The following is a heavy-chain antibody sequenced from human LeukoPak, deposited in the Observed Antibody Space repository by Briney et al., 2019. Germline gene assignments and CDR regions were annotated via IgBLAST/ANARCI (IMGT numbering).Heavy chain of an antibody. J-gene: IGHJ5*02. Sequence: SETLSLTCAVYGGSFSGYYWSWIRQPPGKGLEWIGEINHSGSTNYNPSLKSRVTISVDTSKNQFSLKLSSVTAADTAVYYCARGRGSTSPMEIAAAGTNLGMFDPWGQGTLVTVSS. D-gene: IGHD6-13*01. CDR1: GGSFSGYY. CDR3: ARGRGSTSPMEIAAAGTNLGMFDP. CDR2: INHSGST. V-gene: IGHV4-34*01.